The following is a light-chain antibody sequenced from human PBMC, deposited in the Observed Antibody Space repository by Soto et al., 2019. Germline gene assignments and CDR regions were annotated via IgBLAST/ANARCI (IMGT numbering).Light chain of an antibody. CDR2: EVN. Sequence: QSVLSQSPSASWSPGHSVSISCTGTSSDVGGYNYVSWYQQHPGKAPKLMIYEVNKRPSGVPDRFSGSKSGNTASLTVSGLQAEHEAHYYCSSYAGTSNVFGTGTKVTVL. V-gene: IGLV2-8*01. CDR3: SSYAGTSNV. CDR1: SSDVGGYNY. J-gene: IGLJ1*01.